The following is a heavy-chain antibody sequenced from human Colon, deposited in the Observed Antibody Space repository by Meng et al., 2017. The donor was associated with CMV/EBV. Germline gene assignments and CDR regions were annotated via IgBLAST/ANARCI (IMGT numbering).Heavy chain of an antibody. CDR2: IDSDGSFT. D-gene: IGHD2-15*01. CDR3: ARLAATRKAFDY. V-gene: IGHV3-74*01. CDR1: GFDFSNYW. Sequence: EVQLVESGGGLVQPGGSLRLSCAASGFDFSNYWMHWVRQVPGKGLEWVSRIDSDGSFTTYAGSVKGRFTISRDNTENTLYLQMNSLRGEDTAVYYCARLAATRKAFDYWGRGTLVTVSS. J-gene: IGHJ4*02.